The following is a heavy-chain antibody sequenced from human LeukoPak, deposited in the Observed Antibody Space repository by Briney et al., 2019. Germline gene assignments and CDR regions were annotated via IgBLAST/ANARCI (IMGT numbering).Heavy chain of an antibody. V-gene: IGHV3-23*01. D-gene: IGHD5-24*01. CDR2: ISGSGGST. Sequence: GGSLRLSCAASGFTFSTYAMSWVRQAPGRGLEWVSAISGSGGSTYYADSVKGRFTISRDNSKNTLYLQMNSLRAEDTAVYYCAKTPDLGLHDYWGQGTLVTVSS. CDR3: AKTPDLGLHDY. J-gene: IGHJ4*02. CDR1: GFTFSTYA.